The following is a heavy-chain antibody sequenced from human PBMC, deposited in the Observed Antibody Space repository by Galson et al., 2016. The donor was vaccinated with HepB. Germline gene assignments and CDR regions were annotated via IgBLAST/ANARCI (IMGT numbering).Heavy chain of an antibody. CDR3: AREGSVTSFFDS. CDR2: INPSGGST. CDR1: GYTFTSYY. D-gene: IGHD2-2*01. J-gene: IGHJ4*02. Sequence: SVKVSCKASGYTFTSYYIHWVRQAPGQGLEWMGIINPSGGSTSYAQKFQGRIAMTRDMSTSTVYMELSSLRSEDSAVYYCAREGSVTSFFDSWGQGAVVTVSS. V-gene: IGHV1-46*01.